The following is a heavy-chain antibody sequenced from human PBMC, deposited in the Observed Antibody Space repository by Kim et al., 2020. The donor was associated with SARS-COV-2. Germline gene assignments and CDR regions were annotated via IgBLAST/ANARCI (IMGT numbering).Heavy chain of an antibody. D-gene: IGHD3-10*01. V-gene: IGHV4-4*02. CDR1: GVFITSSHW. J-gene: IGHJ3*01. CDR2: IYYSGST. Sequence: SETLSLTCAVSGVFITSSHWWSWVRQPPGKGLEWIGEIYYSGSTNYNPSLKSRVTIAVDKSKSQFSLILTSVTAADMAVYYCARVGISMVRGQDAFDVWGQGTMVIVSS. CDR3: ARVGISMVRGQDAFDV.